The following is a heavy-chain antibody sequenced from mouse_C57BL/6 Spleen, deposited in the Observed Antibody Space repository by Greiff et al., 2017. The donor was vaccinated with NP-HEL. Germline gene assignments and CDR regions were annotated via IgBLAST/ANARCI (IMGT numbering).Heavy chain of an antibody. V-gene: IGHV2-6-1*01. CDR2: IWSDGST. J-gene: IGHJ4*01. CDR1: GFSLTSYG. CDR3: ARHCDGYYYAMDY. D-gene: IGHD2-3*01. Sequence: VKLQESGPGLVAPSQSLSITCTVSGFSLTSYGVHWVRQPPGKGLEWLVVIWSDGSTTYNSALKSRLSISKDNSKSQVFLKMNSLQTDDTAMYYCARHCDGYYYAMDYWGQGTSVTVSS.